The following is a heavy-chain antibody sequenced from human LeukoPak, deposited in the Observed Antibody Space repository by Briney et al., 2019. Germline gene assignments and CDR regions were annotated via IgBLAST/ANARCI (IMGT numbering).Heavy chain of an antibody. CDR2: ISAYNGNT. CDR3: ARDTSPSVYGDYVDY. V-gene: IGHV1-18*01. D-gene: IGHD4-17*01. J-gene: IGHJ4*02. Sequence: ASVKVSCKASGYTFTSYGISWVRQAPGQGLEWMGWISAYNGNTNYAQKLQGRVTMTTDTSTSTAYMELRSLRSDDTAVYYCARDTSPSVYGDYVDYWGQGTLVTVSS. CDR1: GYTFTSYG.